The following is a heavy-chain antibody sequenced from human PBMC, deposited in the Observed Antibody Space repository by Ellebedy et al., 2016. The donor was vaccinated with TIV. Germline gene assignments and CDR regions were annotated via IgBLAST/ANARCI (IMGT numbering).Heavy chain of an antibody. J-gene: IGHJ4*02. CDR2: ISSSGSYI. CDR1: GFTFTTYT. Sequence: GESLKISCAASGFTFTTYTMNWVRQAPGKGLEWVSSISSSGSYIYYADSLKGRFTISRDNAKNSLSLQMNSLRAEDTAVYYCARAVGGTDSRWGQGTLVTVSS. CDR3: ARAVGGTDSR. V-gene: IGHV3-21*04. D-gene: IGHD3-3*01.